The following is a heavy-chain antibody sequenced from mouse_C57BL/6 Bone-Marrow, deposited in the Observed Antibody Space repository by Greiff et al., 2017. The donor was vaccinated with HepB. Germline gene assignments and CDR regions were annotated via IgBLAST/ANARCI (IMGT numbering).Heavy chain of an antibody. CDR3: ASPSYYREAWFSY. CDR2: ISDGGSYT. D-gene: IGHD2-14*01. Sequence: EVQLVESGGGLVKPGGSLKLSCAASGFNFSSYAMSWVRQTPEKRLEWVATISDGGSYTYYTDNVKVRFTIAIDNAKNNLYLQMSHLKSEDTAMYYCASPSYYREAWFSYWGQGTLGTVSA. J-gene: IGHJ3*01. V-gene: IGHV5-4*01. CDR1: GFNFSSYA.